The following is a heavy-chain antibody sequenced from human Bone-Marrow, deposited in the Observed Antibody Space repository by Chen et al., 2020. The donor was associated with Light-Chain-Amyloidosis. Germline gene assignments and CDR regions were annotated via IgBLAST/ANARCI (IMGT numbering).Heavy chain of an antibody. V-gene: IGHV3-13*05. CDR3: GRGHEAGVDY. CDR1: GFTFSAYD. CDR2: IGTTGDP. Sequence: EVQLVESGGGLVQPGGSMRLSCAASGFTFSAYDMHWVRQVTGKGLEWVSGIGTTGDPYYPASVKGRFTISREKAKNFVYLQMNNLTAGDTAVYYCGRGHEAGVDYWGQEILVIVSS. J-gene: IGHJ4*02.